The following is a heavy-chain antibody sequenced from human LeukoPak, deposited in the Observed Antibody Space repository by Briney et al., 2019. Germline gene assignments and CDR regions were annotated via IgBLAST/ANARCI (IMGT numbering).Heavy chain of an antibody. J-gene: IGHJ3*02. CDR3: ARDFVRCSSTSCYDAFDI. Sequence: SETLSLTCTVSGGSISNYYWSWIRQPPGKGLEWIGRIYTSGSTNYNPSLKSRVTVSVDTSKNQFSLKLSSVTAADTAVYYCARDFVRCSSTSCYDAFDIWGQGTMVTVSS. D-gene: IGHD2-2*01. V-gene: IGHV4-4*08. CDR2: IYTSGST. CDR1: GGSISNYY.